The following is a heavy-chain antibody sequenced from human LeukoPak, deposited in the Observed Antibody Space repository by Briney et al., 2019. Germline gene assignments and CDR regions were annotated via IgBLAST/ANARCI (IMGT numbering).Heavy chain of an antibody. J-gene: IGHJ5*02. CDR2: IIPIFGTA. CDR1: GGTFSSYA. V-gene: IGHV1-69*05. CDR3: ARDGAYCSGGSCYSRWFDP. Sequence: ASVKVSCKASGGTFSSYAISWVRQAPGQGLEWMEGIIPIFGTANYAQKFQGRVTITTDESTSTAYMELSRLRSDDTAVYYCARDGAYCSGGSCYSRWFDPWGQGTLVTVSS. D-gene: IGHD2-15*01.